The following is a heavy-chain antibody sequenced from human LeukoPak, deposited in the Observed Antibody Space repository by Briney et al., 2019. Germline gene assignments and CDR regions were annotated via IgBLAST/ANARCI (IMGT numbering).Heavy chain of an antibody. V-gene: IGHV4-30-4*01. CDR1: GGSISSGDYS. J-gene: IGHJ6*02. CDR3: ARGLRYCSSTSCYTDVWGGYYYGMDV. D-gene: IGHD2-2*02. CDR2: IYYSGST. Sequence: SETLSLTCTVSGGSISSGDYSWSWIRQPPGRGLEWIGYIYYSGSTYYNPSLKSRVTISVDTSKNQFSLKLSSVTAADAAVYYCARGLRYCSSTSCYTDVWGGYYYGMDVWGQGTTVTVSS.